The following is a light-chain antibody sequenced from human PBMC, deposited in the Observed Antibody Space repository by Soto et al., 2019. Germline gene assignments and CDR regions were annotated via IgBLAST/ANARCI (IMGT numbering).Light chain of an antibody. CDR1: QSVSSSY. J-gene: IGKJ1*01. V-gene: IGKV3-20*01. CDR3: QQFGYSLWT. Sequence: EIVLTQSPGTLSLSPGERATLSCRASQSVSSSYLAWYQQKPGQAPRLLIYGASSRATGIPDRFSGSGSGTDFTLTISRLEPEDFAVYYCQQFGYSLWTFGQGTKVEI. CDR2: GAS.